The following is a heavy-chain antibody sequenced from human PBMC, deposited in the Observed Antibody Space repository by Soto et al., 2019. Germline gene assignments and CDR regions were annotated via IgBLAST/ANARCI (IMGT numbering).Heavy chain of an antibody. CDR2: ISAYNGNT. Sequence: ATVKVARNAPGHTFTSYGMGGMLYGSREGLEWMGWISAYNGNTNYAQKPQGRATMTTDTSTSRAYMDLRSLRTDDTTVYYCARNTYYAFWSGYSRSSCCHGGMDVWGRGTTVTVSS. V-gene: IGHV1-18*01. D-gene: IGHD3-3*01. J-gene: IGHJ6*02. CDR1: GHTFTSYG. CDR3: ARNTYYAFWSGYSRSSCCHGGMDV.